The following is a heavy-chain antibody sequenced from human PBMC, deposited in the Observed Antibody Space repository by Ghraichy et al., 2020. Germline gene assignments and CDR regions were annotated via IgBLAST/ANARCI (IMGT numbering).Heavy chain of an antibody. J-gene: IGHJ5*02. V-gene: IGHV4-34*01. D-gene: IGHD4-17*01. CDR1: GGSFSGYY. Sequence: SETLSLTCAVYGGSFSGYYWSWIRQPPGKGLEWIGEINHSGSTNYNPSLKSRVTISVDTSKNQFSLKLSSVTAADTAVYYCARGRYGFRGLDPWGQGTLVTVS. CDR2: INHSGST. CDR3: ARGRYGFRGLDP.